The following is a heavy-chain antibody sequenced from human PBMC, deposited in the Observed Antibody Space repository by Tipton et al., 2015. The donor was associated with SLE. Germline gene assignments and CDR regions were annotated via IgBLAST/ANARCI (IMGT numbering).Heavy chain of an antibody. CDR1: GFKFTSYS. CDR2: INSGGRT. D-gene: IGHD2-8*01. V-gene: IGHV3-53*05. Sequence: SLRLSCAAFGFKFTSYSMHWVRQAPGKGLIWVSHINSGGRTYYAASVKGRFTISRDNSKNTLHLQMTSLRAEDTAIYYCAREDRVLVDYWGQGTLVTVSS. CDR3: AREDRVLVDY. J-gene: IGHJ4*02.